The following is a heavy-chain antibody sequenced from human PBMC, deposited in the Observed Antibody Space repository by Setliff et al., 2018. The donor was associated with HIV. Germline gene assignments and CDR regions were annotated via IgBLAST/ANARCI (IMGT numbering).Heavy chain of an antibody. CDR3: ARYKCINFACVGFDI. Sequence: KASETLSLTCTVSGGSISGHWWSWIRQPPGKGLGWTGSIHYSGITHYNPSLKSRLTMSVDTSKNQVSLKLTSVTAADTAVYYCARYKCINFACVGFDIWGQGTVVTVSS. V-gene: IGHV4-59*11. CDR2: IHYSGIT. D-gene: IGHD3-9*01. CDR1: GGSISGHW. J-gene: IGHJ3*02.